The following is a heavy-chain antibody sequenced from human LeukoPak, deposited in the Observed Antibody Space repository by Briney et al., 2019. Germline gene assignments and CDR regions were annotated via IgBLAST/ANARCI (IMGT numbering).Heavy chain of an antibody. CDR1: GFTFSSYA. CDR2: ISGSGGST. V-gene: IGHV3-23*01. D-gene: IGHD3-10*02. J-gene: IGHJ3*02. Sequence: PGGSLRLSCAASGFTFSSYAMSWVRQAPGKGLEWVSAISGSGGSTYYADSVKGRFTISRDNSKNTLYLQMNSLRAEDTAVYYCAKDVSVAVRGVPHDAFDIWGQGTMVTVSS. CDR3: AKDVSVAVRGVPHDAFDI.